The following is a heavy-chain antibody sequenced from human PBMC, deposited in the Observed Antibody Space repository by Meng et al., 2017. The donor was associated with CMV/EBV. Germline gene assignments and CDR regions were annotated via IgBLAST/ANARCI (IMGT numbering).Heavy chain of an antibody. CDR2: IYTSGST. D-gene: IGHD6-13*01. CDR3: AREMPIAAAGCFDY. Sequence: QVQLQESGPGLVKPSETLSLTCTVSGGSISSYYWSWIRQPAGKGLEWIGRIYTSGSTNYNPSLKSRVTMSVDTSKNQFSLKLSSETAADTAVYYCAREMPIAAAGCFDYWGQGTLVTVSS. V-gene: IGHV4-4*07. CDR1: GGSISSYY. J-gene: IGHJ4*02.